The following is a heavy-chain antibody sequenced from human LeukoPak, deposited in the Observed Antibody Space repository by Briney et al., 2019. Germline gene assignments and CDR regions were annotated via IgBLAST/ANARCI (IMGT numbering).Heavy chain of an antibody. CDR2: MSPNSGDT. D-gene: IGHD2-15*01. CDR3: ARGVAAGVDY. CDR1: GYTITSYH. Sequence: ASVKVSCKASGYTITSYHINWVRQAPGQGLEWMGWMSPNSGDTGYAQKFQGRVTMTRDTSITTAYMELSSLRSEDTAVYYCARGVAAGVDYWGQGTLVTVSS. V-gene: IGHV1-8*01. J-gene: IGHJ4*02.